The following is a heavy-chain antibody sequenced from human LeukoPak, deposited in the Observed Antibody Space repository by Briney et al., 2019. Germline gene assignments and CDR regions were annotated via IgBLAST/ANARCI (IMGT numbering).Heavy chain of an antibody. CDR1: GFTVSSNY. CDR2: ISYDGSNK. Sequence: GGSLRLSCAASGFTVSSNYMSWVRQAPGKGLEWVAIISYDGSNKYYADSVKGRFTISRDNSKNTLYLHMNSLRAEDTAVYYCAKIRELGASYYYYGMDVWGQGTTVTVSS. CDR3: AKIRELGASYYYYGMDV. D-gene: IGHD1-26*01. J-gene: IGHJ6*02. V-gene: IGHV3-30*18.